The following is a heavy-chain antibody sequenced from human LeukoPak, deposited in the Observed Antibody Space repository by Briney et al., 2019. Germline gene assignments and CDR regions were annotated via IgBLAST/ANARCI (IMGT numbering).Heavy chain of an antibody. V-gene: IGHV4-61*02. CDR2: ISSSGST. D-gene: IGHD1-1*01. CDR3: ARLERTLFFDI. Sequence: SETLSLTCTVSGDSISSGDYYWSWIRQPAGKGLEWIGRISSSGSTNYNPSLKSRVTISVDTSKNQFSLKLSSVTAADTAVYYCARLERTLFFDIWGQGTMVTVSS. CDR1: GDSISSGDYY. J-gene: IGHJ3*02.